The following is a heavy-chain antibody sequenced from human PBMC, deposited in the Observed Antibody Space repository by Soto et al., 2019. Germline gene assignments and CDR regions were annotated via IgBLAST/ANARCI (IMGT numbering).Heavy chain of an antibody. J-gene: IGHJ4*02. CDR3: ARPSRRNSNNDYVDY. V-gene: IGHV3-23*01. Sequence: PGGSLRLSCAASGFTFSSYAMSWVRQAQGKGLEWVSAVSGSGSSTYYADSVKGQVTISADKSINTAYLQWSSLKASDTAMYYCARPSRRNSNNDYVDYWGQGTLVTVSS. CDR2: VSGSGSST. D-gene: IGHD4-4*01. CDR1: GFTFSSYA.